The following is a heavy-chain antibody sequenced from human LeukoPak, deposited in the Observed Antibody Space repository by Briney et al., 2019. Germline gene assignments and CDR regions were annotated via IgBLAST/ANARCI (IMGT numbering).Heavy chain of an antibody. Sequence: ASVTVSFKASGYTFTSYGLRWVRQAPGQGREGMGWISAYNGNTNYAQKLQDRVTMTTDTSTSTAYMELRSLRSDDTAVYYCARSRRYSSSWYYFDYWGQGTLVTVSS. V-gene: IGHV1-18*04. D-gene: IGHD6-13*01. CDR1: GYTFTSYG. CDR2: ISAYNGNT. J-gene: IGHJ4*02. CDR3: ARSRRYSSSWYYFDY.